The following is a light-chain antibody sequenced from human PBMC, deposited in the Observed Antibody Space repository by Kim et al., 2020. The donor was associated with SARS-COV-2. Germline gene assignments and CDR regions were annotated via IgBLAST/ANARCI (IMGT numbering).Light chain of an antibody. CDR3: HQSNSTPLT. Sequence: SASVGDRVTITCRASQSISTNLNWYQHKSRQAPTLLIYAASSLQGGVPSRFSGRGSGPDFTLTISSLQPEDSATYYCHQSNSTPLTFGGGTKLAI. V-gene: IGKV1-39*01. CDR2: AAS. J-gene: IGKJ4*01. CDR1: QSISTN.